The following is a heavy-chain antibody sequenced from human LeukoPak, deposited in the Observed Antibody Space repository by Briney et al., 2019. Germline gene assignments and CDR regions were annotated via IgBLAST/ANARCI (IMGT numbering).Heavy chain of an antibody. CDR3: AREGPIAVAGYFDY. V-gene: IGHV3-43*02. CDR1: GFTFDNYA. Sequence: GGSLRLSCAASGFTFDNYAMHWVRHAPGKGLEWVSLITGDGGRTYFADFVKGRFTISRDNSKNSLSLQMNSLRAEDTALYYCAREGPIAVAGYFDYWGQGSLVTVSS. D-gene: IGHD6-19*01. CDR2: ITGDGGRT. J-gene: IGHJ4*02.